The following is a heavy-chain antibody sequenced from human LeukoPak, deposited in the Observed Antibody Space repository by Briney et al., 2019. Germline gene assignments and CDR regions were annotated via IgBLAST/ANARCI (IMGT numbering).Heavy chain of an antibody. CDR2: IYYSGST. D-gene: IGHD3-9*01. J-gene: IGHJ3*02. CDR1: GGSINSYY. CDR3: ARRTQLNGPLYDILTGYHDAFDI. Sequence: PSETLSLTCTVSGGSINSYYWSWIRQPPGKGLEWIGYIYYSGSTNYNPSLKSRVTISVDTSKNQFSLKLSSVTAADTAVYYCARRTQLNGPLYDILTGYHDAFDIWGQGTMVTVSS. V-gene: IGHV4-59*08.